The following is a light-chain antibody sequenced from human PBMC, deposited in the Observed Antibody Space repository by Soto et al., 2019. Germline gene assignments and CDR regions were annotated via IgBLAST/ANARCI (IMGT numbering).Light chain of an antibody. CDR3: QQRSNWPWT. V-gene: IGKV3-11*01. J-gene: IGKJ1*01. CDR2: DAS. CDR1: QSVSRY. Sequence: EIVLTQSPATLSLSPGERATLSCRASQSVSRYLNWYQQKPGQAPRLLIYDASNRATGIPARFSGSGSGTDFTLIISSLEPEDFAVYYCQQRSNWPWTFGQGNKVEIK.